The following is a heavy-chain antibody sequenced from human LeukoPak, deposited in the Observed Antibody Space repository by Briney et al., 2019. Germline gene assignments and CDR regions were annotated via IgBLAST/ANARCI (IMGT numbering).Heavy chain of an antibody. V-gene: IGHV4-39*01. CDR2: IYYSGST. CDR3: ARLPRELLGRFDY. CDR1: GGSISSSSYY. Sequence: SETLSLTCTVSGGSISSSSYYWGWIRQPPGKGLEWIGSIYYSGSTYYNPSLKSRVTISVDTSKNQFPLKLSSVTAADTAVYYCARLPRELLGRFDYWGQGTLVTVSS. D-gene: IGHD1-26*01. J-gene: IGHJ4*02.